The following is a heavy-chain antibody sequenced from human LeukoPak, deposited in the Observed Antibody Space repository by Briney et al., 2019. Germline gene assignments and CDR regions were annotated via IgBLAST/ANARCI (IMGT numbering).Heavy chain of an antibody. CDR1: GGSFSGYY. D-gene: IGHD5-18*01. J-gene: IGHJ6*02. V-gene: IGHV4-34*01. Sequence: SETLSLTCAVYGGSFSGYYWSWIRQPPGKGLEWIGEINHSGSTNYNPSLKSRVTISVDMSKNQFSLKLSSVTAADTAVYYCAGLSGDTAMVSYYGMDVRGQGTTVTVSS. CDR2: INHSGST. CDR3: AGLSGDTAMVSYYGMDV.